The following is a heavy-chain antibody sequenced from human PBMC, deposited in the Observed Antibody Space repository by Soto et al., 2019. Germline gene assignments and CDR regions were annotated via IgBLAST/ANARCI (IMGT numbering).Heavy chain of an antibody. Sequence: QVQLVQSGAEVKQPGSSVKVSCKASGGTFSSYAISWVRQAPGQGLEWMGGIIPIFGTANYAQKFQGRVTITADESTSTAYMELSSLRSQDTAVYYCAREMTEPYYDSSGYRYGMDVWGQGTTLTVSS. V-gene: IGHV1-69*01. CDR3: AREMTEPYYDSSGYRYGMDV. D-gene: IGHD3-22*01. CDR1: GGTFSSYA. J-gene: IGHJ6*02. CDR2: IIPIFGTA.